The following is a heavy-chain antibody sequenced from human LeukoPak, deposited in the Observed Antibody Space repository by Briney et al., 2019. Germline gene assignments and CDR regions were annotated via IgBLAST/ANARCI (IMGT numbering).Heavy chain of an antibody. Sequence: PGGSLRLSCAASGFTFSDCAMSWVRQAPGKGLEWVSGIRGSGGTTYYADSVKGRFTISRDNSKNTMYLQMNSLRAEDTAVYYCAKDVVAAPSRFDNRGQGTLVTVSS. CDR2: IRGSGGTT. V-gene: IGHV3-23*01. CDR1: GFTFSDCA. CDR3: AKDVVAAPSRFDN. D-gene: IGHD1-26*01. J-gene: IGHJ4*02.